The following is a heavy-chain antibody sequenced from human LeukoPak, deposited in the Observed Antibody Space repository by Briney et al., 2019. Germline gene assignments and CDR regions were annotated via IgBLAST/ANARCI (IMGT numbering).Heavy chain of an antibody. CDR3: ARGPKITGTTLYYYYYMDV. Sequence: PGGSLRLSCAASGFTVSSNYMSWVRQAPGQGLEWVSVIYSGGSTYYADSVKGRFTISRDNSKNTLYLQMNSLRAEDTAVYYCARGPKITGTTLYYYYYMDVRGKGTTVTVSS. J-gene: IGHJ6*03. CDR1: GFTVSSNY. D-gene: IGHD1-7*01. V-gene: IGHV3-53*01. CDR2: IYSGGST.